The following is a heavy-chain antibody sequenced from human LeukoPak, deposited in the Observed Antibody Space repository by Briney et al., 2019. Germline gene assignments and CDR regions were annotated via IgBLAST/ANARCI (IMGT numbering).Heavy chain of an antibody. CDR2: ISSRSSYI. CDR1: GFNFDTYS. CDR3: ARRFDL. V-gene: IGHV3-21*01. J-gene: IGHJ2*01. Sequence: GGSLRLSCAASGFNFDTYSMNWVRQAPGKGLEWVSFISSRSSYIYYADSVRGRFTISRDNAKNSLYLQMNSLRAEDTAVYYCARRFDLWGRGTLVTVSS.